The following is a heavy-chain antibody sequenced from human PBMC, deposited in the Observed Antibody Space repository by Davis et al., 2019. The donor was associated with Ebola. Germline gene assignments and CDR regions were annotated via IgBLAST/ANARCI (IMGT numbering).Heavy chain of an antibody. J-gene: IGHJ3*02. Sequence: GESLKISCAASGFTFSSYGMHWVRQAPGKGLEWVAFIRYDGSIKNYADSVKGRFTISRDNSKNTLYLQMNSLRVEDTAVYYCAKDRGWNYEAFDIWGQGTMVTVSS. CDR2: IRYDGSIK. CDR3: AKDRGWNYEAFDI. D-gene: IGHD1-7*01. V-gene: IGHV3-30*02. CDR1: GFTFSSYG.